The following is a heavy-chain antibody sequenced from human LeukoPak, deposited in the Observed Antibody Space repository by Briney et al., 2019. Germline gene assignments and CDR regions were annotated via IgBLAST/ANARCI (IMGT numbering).Heavy chain of an antibody. V-gene: IGHV3-7*04. CDR1: GFTFSSYW. CDR2: LNQGGSEK. J-gene: IGHJ4*02. Sequence: PGWCLRLSCAASGFTFSSYWMSWVRPAPGKGLAWVANLNQGGSEKYYADSVKGRFTISRDDAKNSLYLQMNSLRAEDTAVYHCARGRGTYDYWGQGTLVTVSS. CDR3: ARGRGTYDY. D-gene: IGHD1-1*01.